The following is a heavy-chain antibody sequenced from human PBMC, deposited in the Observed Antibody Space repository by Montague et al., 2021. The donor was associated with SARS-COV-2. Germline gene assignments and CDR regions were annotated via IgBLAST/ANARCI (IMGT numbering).Heavy chain of an antibody. CDR2: KYYSGST. J-gene: IGHJ4*02. D-gene: IGHD3-3*01. CDR3: ATLPSSITMFGVVQGYYFDD. V-gene: IGHV4-39*01. CDR1: GASISSRSYY. Sequence: SETLSLTCTVSGASISSRSYYWGWIRQPPGKGLEWIGFKYYSGSTYYNPTPKSRVTISVDTSKNQFSLKLSSVTAADTAVYYCATLPSSITMFGVVQGYYFDDWGQGTLVTVSS.